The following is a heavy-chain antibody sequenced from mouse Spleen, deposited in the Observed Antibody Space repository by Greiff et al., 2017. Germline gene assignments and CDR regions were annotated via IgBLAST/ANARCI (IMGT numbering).Heavy chain of an antibody. J-gene: IGHJ1*01. V-gene: IGHV6-6*01. CDR1: GFTFSDAW. D-gene: IGHD2-13*01. Sequence: DVKLQESGGGLVQPGGSMKLSCAASGFTFSDAWMDWVRQSPEKGLEWVAEIRNKANNHATYYAESVKGRFTISRDDSKSSVYLQMNSLRAEDTGIYYGTRRDGDYVWYFDVWGAGTTVTVSS. CDR2: IRNKANNHAT. CDR3: TRRDGDYVWYFDV.